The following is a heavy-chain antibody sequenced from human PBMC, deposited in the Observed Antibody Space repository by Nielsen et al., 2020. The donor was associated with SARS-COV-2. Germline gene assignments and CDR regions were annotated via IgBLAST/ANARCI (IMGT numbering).Heavy chain of an antibody. CDR1: GGSISSYEYY. J-gene: IGHJ6*02. Sequence: SETLSLTCSVSGGSISSYEYYWTWIRQSPGKGLEWIGYIYYSGTAYYNPSLESRVTISVDTSPNQFSLRLSSVTAADTAQYYCARDRQGYNYYYGMDVWGQGTTVTVS. CDR2: IYYSGTA. CDR3: ARDRQGYNYYYGMDV. V-gene: IGHV4-30-4*01.